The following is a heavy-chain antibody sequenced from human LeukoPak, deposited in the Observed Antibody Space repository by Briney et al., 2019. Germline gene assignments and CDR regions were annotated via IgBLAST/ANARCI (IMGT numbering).Heavy chain of an antibody. CDR2: IYYGGST. J-gene: IGHJ6*02. CDR1: GDSMTSSNHY. V-gene: IGHV4-39*01. D-gene: IGHD2-15*01. Sequence: PSETLSLTCTVSGDSMTSSNHYWVWIRQPPGKGLEWIGSIYYGGSTYYSPSLKSRVTISQDTSKNQFSLKVSSVTAADTAVYHCARRSHCTGGSCYPVWGQGTTVTVSS. CDR3: ARRSHCTGGSCYPV.